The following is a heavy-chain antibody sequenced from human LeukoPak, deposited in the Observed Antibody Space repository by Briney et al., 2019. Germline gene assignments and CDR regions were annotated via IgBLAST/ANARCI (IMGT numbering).Heavy chain of an antibody. CDR2: IYYSGNT. Sequence: SETLSLTCTVSGGSIRGYFWSWIRQPPGKGLGWIGHIYYSGNTNYSPSLKSRVTISVDTSKNQFSLKLSSVTAADTAVYYCARLPDSGYFDYWGQGTLVTVSS. CDR3: ARLPDSGYFDY. J-gene: IGHJ4*02. CDR1: GGSIRGYF. D-gene: IGHD3-22*01. V-gene: IGHV4-59*01.